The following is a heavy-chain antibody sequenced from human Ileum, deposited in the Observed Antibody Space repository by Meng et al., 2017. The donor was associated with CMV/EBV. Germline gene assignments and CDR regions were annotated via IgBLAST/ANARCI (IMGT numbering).Heavy chain of an antibody. D-gene: IGHD2-21*01. V-gene: IGHV3-23*01. CDR1: VFTFSSYA. CDR2: ISGSGGST. J-gene: IGHJ4*02. Sequence: GESLKISCAASVFTFSSYAMSWVRQAPGKGLEWVSAISGSGGSTYYADSVKGRFTISRDNSKNTLYLQMNSLRAEDTAVYYCAKAYRVETNSNFDYWGQGTLVTVSS. CDR3: AKAYRVETNSNFDY.